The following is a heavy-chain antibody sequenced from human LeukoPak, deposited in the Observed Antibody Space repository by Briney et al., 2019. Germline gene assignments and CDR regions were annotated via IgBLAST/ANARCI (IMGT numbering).Heavy chain of an antibody. CDR1: GFTFSSYG. J-gene: IGHJ4*02. CDR2: ISYDGSNK. V-gene: IGHV3-30*18. D-gene: IGHD3-10*01. Sequence: GGSLRLSCAASGFTFSSYGMHWVRQAPGKGLEWVAVISYDGSNKYYADSVKGRFTISRDNSKNTLYPQMNSLRAEDTAVYYCAKADVRFGELSVLDYWGQGTLVTVSS. CDR3: AKADVRFGELSVLDY.